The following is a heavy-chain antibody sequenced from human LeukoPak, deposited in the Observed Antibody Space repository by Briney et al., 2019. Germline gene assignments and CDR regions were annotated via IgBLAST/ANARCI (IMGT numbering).Heavy chain of an antibody. D-gene: IGHD6-19*01. CDR2: VSGDGSTT. Sequence: PGGSLRLSCAASGITISRFWMHWVRQAPGKGLVWVSRVSGDGSTTNYADSVKGRFTISRDTAKNTLYLQMNSLRAEDTAVYYCTMYTSGWDWGQGTLVTVSS. V-gene: IGHV3-74*01. CDR3: TMYTSGWD. J-gene: IGHJ4*02. CDR1: GITISRFW.